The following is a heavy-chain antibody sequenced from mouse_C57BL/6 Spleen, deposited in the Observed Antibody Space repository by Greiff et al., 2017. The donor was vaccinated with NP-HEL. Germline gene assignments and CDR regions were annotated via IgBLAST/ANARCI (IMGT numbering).Heavy chain of an antibody. CDR1: GFTFSSYG. V-gene: IGHV5-6*02. CDR2: ISSGGSYT. J-gene: IGHJ2*01. D-gene: IGHD1-1*01. CDR3: ARGTTVVFDY. Sequence: DVKLVESGGDLVKPGGSLKLSCAASGFTFSSYGMSWVRQTPDKRLEWVATISSGGSYTYYPDSVKGRFTISRDNAKNTLYLQMSSLKSEDTAMYYCARGTTVVFDYWGQGTTPT.